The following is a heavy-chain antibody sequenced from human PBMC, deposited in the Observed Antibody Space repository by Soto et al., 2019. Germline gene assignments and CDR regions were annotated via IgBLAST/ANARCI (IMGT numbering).Heavy chain of an antibody. V-gene: IGHV3-21*01. Sequence: GGSLRLSCVGSGFTFSTYSINWVRRAPGKGLEWVSSISSRSDIYYADSVKGRFTISRDNAKNSVSLQMNSLRAEDTAVYYCAREYTAWPLAYGLDVWGQGTTVTVSS. CDR3: AREYTAWPLAYGLDV. CDR2: ISSRSDI. J-gene: IGHJ6*02. CDR1: GFTFSTYS. D-gene: IGHD2-2*02.